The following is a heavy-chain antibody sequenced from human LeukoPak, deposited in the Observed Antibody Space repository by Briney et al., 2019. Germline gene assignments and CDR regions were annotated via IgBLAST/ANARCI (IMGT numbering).Heavy chain of an antibody. CDR1: GFPLSNHW. J-gene: IGHJ4*02. Sequence: PGGSLRLSCAASGFPLSNHWMTWLRQAPGEGMEWVATITQGGTDKFRVDSVKGRFTISGDNAKNSLYLQMSSLRAEDTAVYYCARDPFELWGQGTLVTVSS. CDR3: ARDPFEL. CDR2: ITQGGTDK. V-gene: IGHV3-7*01. D-gene: IGHD1-26*01.